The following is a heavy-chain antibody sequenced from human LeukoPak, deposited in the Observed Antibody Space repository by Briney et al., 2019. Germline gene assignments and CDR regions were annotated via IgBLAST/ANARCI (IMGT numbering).Heavy chain of an antibody. CDR3: ARRDYDFWSGYSL. V-gene: IGHV5-51*01. CDR2: IYPGDSDT. J-gene: IGHJ4*02. CDR1: GYSLTSYW. D-gene: IGHD3-3*01. Sequence: GESLKISCKTYGYSLTSYWIGWVRQMPGKGLEWMGIIYPGDSDTRYSPSFQGQVTISVDKSISTAYLQWSSLKASDTAMYYCARRDYDFWSGYSLWGQGTLVTVSS.